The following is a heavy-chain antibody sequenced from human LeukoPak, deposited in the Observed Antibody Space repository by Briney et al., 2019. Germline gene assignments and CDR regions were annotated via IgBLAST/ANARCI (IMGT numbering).Heavy chain of an antibody. Sequence: KASGTLSLTCAVYSGSLSGYYWSWIRQPPGKGLEWIGEIKDGGITNYNPSLRSRVTISVDTSKKQLSLKLSSATAADTAVYYCVRGFSGVVGDYWGQGTQVTVSS. CDR3: VRGFSGVVGDY. J-gene: IGHJ4*02. V-gene: IGHV4-34*01. CDR1: SGSLSGYY. CDR2: IKDGGIT. D-gene: IGHD3-10*01.